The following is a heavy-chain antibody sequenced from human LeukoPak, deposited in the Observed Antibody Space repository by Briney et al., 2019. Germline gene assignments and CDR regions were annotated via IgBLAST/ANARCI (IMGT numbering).Heavy chain of an antibody. CDR1: GYTFTSYG. D-gene: IGHD4-23*01. J-gene: IGHJ2*01. CDR2: ISAYNGNT. V-gene: IGHV1-18*01. CDR3: ARSGSLVTYWYFDL. Sequence: GASVKVSCKASGYTFTSYGISWVRQAPGQGLEWMGWISAYNGNTNYAQKFQGRVTMTTDTSTSTAYMELRSLRSDDTAVYYCARSGSLVTYWYFDLWGRGTLVTVSS.